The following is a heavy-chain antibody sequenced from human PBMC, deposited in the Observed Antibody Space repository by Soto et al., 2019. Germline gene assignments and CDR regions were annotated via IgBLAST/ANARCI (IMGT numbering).Heavy chain of an antibody. V-gene: IGHV3-23*01. CDR3: ARDGGSYYYDSSGYSDAFDI. CDR2: VDSTGGRT. J-gene: IGHJ3*02. Sequence: GSLRLSCAASGFTFSRYALSWVRQAPGKGLEWVSTVDSTGGRTSYADSVKGRFTISRDSSKNTLYLKMGSLRAEDMAVYYCARDGGSYYYDSSGYSDAFDIWGQGTMVTVSS. D-gene: IGHD3-22*01. CDR1: GFTFSRYA.